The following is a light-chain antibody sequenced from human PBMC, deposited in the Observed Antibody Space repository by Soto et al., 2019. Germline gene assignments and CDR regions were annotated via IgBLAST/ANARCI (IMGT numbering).Light chain of an antibody. CDR1: QGISNY. CDR2: AAS. V-gene: IGKV1-27*01. CDR3: QKYNSALWT. Sequence: DIPKSQSPSSPFFSLKNKITLTFPGSQGISNYLAWYQQKPGKVPKLLIYAASTLQSGVPSRFSGSGSGTDFTLTISSLQPEDVATYYCQKYNSALWTFGQGTKVDIK. J-gene: IGKJ1*01.